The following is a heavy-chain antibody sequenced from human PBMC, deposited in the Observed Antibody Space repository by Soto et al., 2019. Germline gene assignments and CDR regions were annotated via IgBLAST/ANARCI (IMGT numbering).Heavy chain of an antibody. Sequence: SVKVSCKASGGTFSSYAISWVRQAPGQGLEWMGGLIPIFGTANYAQKFQGRVTITADKSTSTAYMELSSLRSEDTAVYYCARDFPNPISVVHDAFDIWGQGTMVTVSS. V-gene: IGHV1-69*06. D-gene: IGHD6-19*01. CDR1: GGTFSSYA. CDR3: ARDFPNPISVVHDAFDI. CDR2: LIPIFGTA. J-gene: IGHJ3*02.